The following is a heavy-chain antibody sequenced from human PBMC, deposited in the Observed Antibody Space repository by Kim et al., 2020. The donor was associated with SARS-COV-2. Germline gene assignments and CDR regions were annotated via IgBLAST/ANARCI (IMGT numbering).Heavy chain of an antibody. CDR3: ARGSNLYYDLPGGMDV. V-gene: IGHV1-3*01. Sequence: NVQGSVTITRDTSASTAYMELSSLRSEDTAVYYCARGSNLYYDLPGGMDVWGQGTTVTVSS. J-gene: IGHJ6*02. D-gene: IGHD3-22*01.